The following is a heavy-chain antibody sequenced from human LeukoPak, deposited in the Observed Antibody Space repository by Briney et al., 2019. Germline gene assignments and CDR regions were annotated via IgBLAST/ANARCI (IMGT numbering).Heavy chain of an antibody. Sequence: SEALSLTCTVSGGSISSYYWSWIRQPPGKGLEWIGYIYYSGSTNYNPSLKSRVTMSVDTSKNQFSLKLSSVTAADTAVYYCARRGTDYYYYYMDVWGKGTTVTVSS. CDR2: IYYSGST. CDR3: ARRGTDYYYYYMDV. CDR1: GGSISSYY. D-gene: IGHD1-14*01. J-gene: IGHJ6*03. V-gene: IGHV4-59*01.